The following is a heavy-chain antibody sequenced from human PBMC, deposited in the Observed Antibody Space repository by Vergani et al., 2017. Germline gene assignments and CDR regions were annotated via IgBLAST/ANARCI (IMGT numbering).Heavy chain of an antibody. J-gene: IGHJ6*03. CDR3: ARSGYCAHGVCYMTYYYYMDV. D-gene: IGHD2-8*01. Sequence: VQLLESGGGLVQPGGSLRLSCAASGFTFSSYGMHWVRQAPGKGLEWVAFIWYDGSKEYYADSVKGRFTISRDNSKNTLYLQMNNLRAADTAVYYCARSGYCAHGVCYMTYYYYMDVWGKGTAVTVSS. V-gene: IGHV3-33*08. CDR1: GFTFSSYG. CDR2: IWYDGSKE.